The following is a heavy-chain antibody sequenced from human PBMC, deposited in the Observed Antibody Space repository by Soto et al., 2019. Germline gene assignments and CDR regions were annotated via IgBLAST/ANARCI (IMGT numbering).Heavy chain of an antibody. D-gene: IGHD5-18*01. V-gene: IGHV1-18*01. Sequence: QAQLVQSGAEVKKPGASVNVSCKASGYDYVTYAITWVRQRPGQGLEWMGWISTLNGNTNYAQNFQVRVTMTTDTSTMIVHLELRSLRSDDTAVYYCASSVQVWLPDYYGMDVWGQGTTVTVSS. J-gene: IGHJ6*02. CDR3: ASSVQVWLPDYYGMDV. CDR1: GYDYVTYA. CDR2: ISTLNGNT.